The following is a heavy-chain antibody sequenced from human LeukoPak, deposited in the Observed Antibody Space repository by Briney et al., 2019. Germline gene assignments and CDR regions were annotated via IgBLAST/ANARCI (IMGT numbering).Heavy chain of an antibody. CDR1: GFTFTSSA. D-gene: IGHD4-17*01. J-gene: IGHJ4*02. V-gene: IGHV1-58*01. CDR2: IVVGSGNT. Sequence: ASVKVSCKASGFTFTSSAVQWVRQARGQRLEWIGWIVVGSGNTNYAQKFQERVTITSDMSTSTAYMELSSLRSEDTAVYYCAADLIYGDYTFDYWGQGTLVTVSS. CDR3: AADLIYGDYTFDY.